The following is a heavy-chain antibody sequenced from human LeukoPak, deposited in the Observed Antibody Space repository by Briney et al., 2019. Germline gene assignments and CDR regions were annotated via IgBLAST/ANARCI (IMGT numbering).Heavy chain of an antibody. Sequence: PSETLSLTCTVSGGSISSYYWSWIRQPAGKGLEWIGYIYYSGSTNYNPSLKSRVTISVDTSKNQFSLKLSSVTAADTAVYYCARGEGNGYNYDAGAFDIWGQGTMVTVSS. D-gene: IGHD5-24*01. CDR1: GGSISSYY. CDR2: IYYSGST. J-gene: IGHJ3*02. V-gene: IGHV4-59*01. CDR3: ARGEGNGYNYDAGAFDI.